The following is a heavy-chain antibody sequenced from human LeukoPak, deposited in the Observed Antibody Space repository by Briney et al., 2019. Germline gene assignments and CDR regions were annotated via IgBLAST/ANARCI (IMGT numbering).Heavy chain of an antibody. V-gene: IGHV3-48*04. CDR1: GFTFSSNW. CDR2: ISSSGSTI. D-gene: IGHD3-3*01. J-gene: IGHJ4*02. CDR3: ARYYDFWSGYGY. Sequence: GGSLRLSCAASGFTFSSNWMHWVRQAPGKGLEWVSYISSSGSTIYYADSVKGRFTISRDNAKNSLYLQMNSLRAEDTAVYYCARYYDFWSGYGYWGQGTLVTVSS.